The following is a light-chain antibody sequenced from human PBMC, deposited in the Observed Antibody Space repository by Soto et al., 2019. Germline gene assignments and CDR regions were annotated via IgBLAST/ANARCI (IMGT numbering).Light chain of an antibody. Sequence: DIVMTQSPDSLAVSLCERATMNCKSSQSVSHSSDSRKYLAWYQKKPGQPPKLLMSWASVLESGVPGRFSGGQCGSDFTRTISSLQAVDVAFYYCQQSYNIHLTCCGWTKVEIK. CDR1: QSVSHSSDSRKY. CDR3: QQSYNIHLT. V-gene: IGKV4-1*01. CDR2: WAS. J-gene: IGKJ4*01.